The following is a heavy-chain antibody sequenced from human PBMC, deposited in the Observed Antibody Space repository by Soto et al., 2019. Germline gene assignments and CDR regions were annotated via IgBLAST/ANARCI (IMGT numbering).Heavy chain of an antibody. CDR1: GFTFSSYG. CDR2: IWYDGSNK. Sequence: QVQLVESGGGVVQSGRSLRLSCAASGFTFSSYGMHWVRQAPGKGLEWVAVIWYDGSNKYYADSVKGRFIISRDNSKNTLYLQMNSLRAEDTAVYYCARDGTPYYDFWSGYFRQDYYYYMDVWGKGTTVTVSS. D-gene: IGHD3-3*01. V-gene: IGHV3-33*01. J-gene: IGHJ6*03. CDR3: ARDGTPYYDFWSGYFRQDYYYYMDV.